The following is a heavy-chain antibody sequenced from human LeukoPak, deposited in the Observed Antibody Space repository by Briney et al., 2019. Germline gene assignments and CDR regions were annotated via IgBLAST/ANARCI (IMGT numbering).Heavy chain of an antibody. D-gene: IGHD3-16*01. CDR3: ARPPISRWGEAGDY. CDR2: IYYSGST. Sequence: SETLSRTCTVSGGSISTSNYYWGWIRQPPGKGLEWIGSIYYSGSTYYNPSLKSRVTISVDTSKNQFSLKLNSVTAADTAVYYCARPPISRWGEAGDYWGQGALVTVSS. V-gene: IGHV4-39*01. J-gene: IGHJ4*02. CDR1: GGSISTSNYY.